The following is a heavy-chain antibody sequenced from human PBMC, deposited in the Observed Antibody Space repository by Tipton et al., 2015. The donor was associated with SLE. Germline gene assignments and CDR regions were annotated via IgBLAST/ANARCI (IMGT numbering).Heavy chain of an antibody. Sequence: TLSLTCTVSGDSISNYYWSWIRLSAGKGLELMGRFYPGGTTSYNPSFKSRVTMSADTSKNQFSLKLNSVTAADTAVYYCARGVRIAVVKGWYFDLWGRGTLVTVSS. J-gene: IGHJ2*01. CDR1: GDSISNYY. V-gene: IGHV4-4*07. CDR2: FYPGGTT. CDR3: ARGVRIAVVKGWYFDL. D-gene: IGHD6-19*01.